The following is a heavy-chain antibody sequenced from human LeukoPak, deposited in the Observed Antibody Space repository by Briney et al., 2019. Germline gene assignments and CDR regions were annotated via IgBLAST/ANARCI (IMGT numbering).Heavy chain of an antibody. J-gene: IGHJ5*01. CDR2: INTNTGTP. D-gene: IGHD6-19*01. CDR1: GYTFSSNA. CDR3: ARYSNGWYDS. Sequence: GASVKVSCKASGYTFSSNAMNWVRQAPGQGFEWKGWINTNTGTPTYAQGFTGRFVFSLDTSVSTAYLQISSLKAEDTAVYYCARYSNGWYDSWGQGTLVTVSS. V-gene: IGHV7-4-1*02.